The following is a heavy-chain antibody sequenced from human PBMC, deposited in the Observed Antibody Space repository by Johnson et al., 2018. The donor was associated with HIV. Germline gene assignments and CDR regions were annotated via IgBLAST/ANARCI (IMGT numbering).Heavy chain of an antibody. V-gene: IGHV3-30-3*01. D-gene: IGHD6-6*01. CDR1: GFTFSASA. CDR3: ARDTSIAAARAFDI. J-gene: IGHJ3*02. CDR2: ISYDGSNK. Sequence: QVQLVESGGGLVQPGGSLRLSCAASGFTFSASAIHWVRQASGKGLEWVAVISYDGSNKYYADSVKGRFTISRDNAKNSLYLQMNSLRAEDTAVYYCARDTSIAAARAFDIWG.